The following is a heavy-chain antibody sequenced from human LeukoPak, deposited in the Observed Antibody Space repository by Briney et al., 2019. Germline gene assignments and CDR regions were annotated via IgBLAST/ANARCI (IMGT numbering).Heavy chain of an antibody. CDR3: ERTRTVTAWYFDY. J-gene: IGHJ4*02. CDR1: GFTFSDYY. Sequence: GGSLRLSCAASGFTFSDYYMSWIRQAPGKGLEWVSYISSSSSYTNYADSVKGRFTISRDNAKNSLYLQMNSLRAEDTAVYYCERTRTVTAWYFDYWGQGTLVTVSS. D-gene: IGHD4-17*01. V-gene: IGHV3-11*06. CDR2: ISSSSSYT.